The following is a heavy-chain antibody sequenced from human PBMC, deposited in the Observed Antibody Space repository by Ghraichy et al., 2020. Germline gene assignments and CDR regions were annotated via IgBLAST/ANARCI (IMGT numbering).Heavy chain of an antibody. V-gene: IGHV4-4*02. D-gene: IGHD3-10*01. CDR1: GGSISSSNW. CDR3: ARDFRFLGIRGAFDY. J-gene: IGHJ4*02. Sequence: SETLSLTCAVSGGSISSSNWWSWVRQPPGKGLEWIGEIYHSGSTNYNPSLKSRVTISVDKSKNQFSLKLSSVTAADTAVYYCARDFRFLGIRGAFDYWGQGTLVTVSS. CDR2: IYHSGST.